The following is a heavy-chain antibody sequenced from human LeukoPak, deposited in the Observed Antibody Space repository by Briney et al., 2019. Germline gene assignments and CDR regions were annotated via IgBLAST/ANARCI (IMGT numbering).Heavy chain of an antibody. CDR2: IYTSGST. D-gene: IGHD3-10*01. V-gene: IGHV4-4*07. J-gene: IGHJ3*02. CDR1: GYSIISSYY. Sequence: SETLSLTCTVSGYSIISSYYWSWIRQPAGKGLEWIGRIYTSGSTNYNPSLKSRVTMSVDTSKNQFSLKLSSVTAADTAVYYCARDLDVLLWFGELLKGTARAFDIWDQGTMVTVSS. CDR3: ARDLDVLLWFGELLKGTARAFDI.